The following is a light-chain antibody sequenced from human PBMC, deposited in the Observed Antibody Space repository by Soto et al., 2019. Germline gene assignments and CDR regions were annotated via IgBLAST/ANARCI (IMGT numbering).Light chain of an antibody. CDR3: MQGTHWPWT. V-gene: IGKV2-30*01. Sequence: DVVMTQSPLSLPVTLGQPASISCRSNQSLIYSDGNTHLTWFQQRPGQSPRRLIYKISNRDSGVPDRFSGSGSGTEFTLKITGVEAEDVGVYYCMQGTHWPWTFGQGTKVEIK. CDR2: KIS. J-gene: IGKJ1*01. CDR1: QSLIYSDGNTH.